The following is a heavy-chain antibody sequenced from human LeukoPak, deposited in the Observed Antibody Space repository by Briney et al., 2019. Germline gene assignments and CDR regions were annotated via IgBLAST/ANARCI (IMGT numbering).Heavy chain of an antibody. D-gene: IGHD1-1*01. CDR2: ISSSSSYI. CDR1: GFTFSSNS. Sequence: GGSLRLSCAASGFTFSSNSMNWVRQAPGKGLEWVSSISSSSSYIYYADSVKGRFTISRDNAKNSLYLQMNSLRAEDTAVYYCARDRLLEDRHYYSYYYMDVWGKGTTVTVSS. J-gene: IGHJ6*03. V-gene: IGHV3-21*01. CDR3: ARDRLLEDRHYYSYYYMDV.